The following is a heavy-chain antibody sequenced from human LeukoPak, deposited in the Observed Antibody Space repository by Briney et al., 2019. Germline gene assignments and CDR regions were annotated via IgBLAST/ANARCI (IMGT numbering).Heavy chain of an antibody. D-gene: IGHD3-22*01. Sequence: PGRSLRLSCAASGFTSSSYSMNWVRQAPGKGLEWVSGSSSSGGGTDYADSVKGRFIVSRDSSKNTLYLQMNSLRAEDTAVYYCSTLAVVIGQDAFDIWGQGTMVTVSS. CDR1: GFTSSSYS. J-gene: IGHJ3*02. CDR2: SSSSGGGT. V-gene: IGHV3-23*01. CDR3: STLAVVIGQDAFDI.